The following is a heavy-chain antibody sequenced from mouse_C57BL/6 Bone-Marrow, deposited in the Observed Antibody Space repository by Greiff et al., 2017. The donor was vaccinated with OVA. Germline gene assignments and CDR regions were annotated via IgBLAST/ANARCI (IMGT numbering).Heavy chain of an antibody. CDR2: IWPGGGT. CDR1: GFSLTSYA. V-gene: IGHV2-9-1*01. D-gene: IGHD2-5*01. J-gene: IGHJ3*01. CDR3: ARNYYYSNYAWFAY. Sequence: VQGVESGPGLVAPSQCLSISCTVSGFSLTSYAISWVRQPPGKGLEWLGVIWPGGGTTYNTALKSRLSISKDNSKSQVFLKMNSLQTDDTARYYWARNYYYSNYAWFAYWGQGTLVTVSA.